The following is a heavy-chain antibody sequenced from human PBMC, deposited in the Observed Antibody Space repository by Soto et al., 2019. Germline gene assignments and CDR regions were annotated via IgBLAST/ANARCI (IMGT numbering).Heavy chain of an antibody. J-gene: IGHJ5*02. CDR2: IFYSGYN. V-gene: IGHV4-31*03. D-gene: IGHD2-2*01. Sequence: PAETLCLTCTVSDDNISIGGYYWSWIRQSPGKGLEWIGYIFYSGYNYYNPSLKSRLSMSVDTSKNQFSLRLTSVTAADTAVYFCARLNPIVVVPKPMGWFDPWGQGTLVTVSS. CDR1: DDNISIGGYY. CDR3: ARLNPIVVVPKPMGWFDP.